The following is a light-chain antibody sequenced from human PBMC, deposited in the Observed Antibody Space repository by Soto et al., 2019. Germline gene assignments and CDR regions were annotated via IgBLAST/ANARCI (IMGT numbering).Light chain of an antibody. J-gene: IGLJ2*01. Sequence: QSALTQSASVSGSPGQSITISCTGTSSDVGGYNYVSWYQQHPGKAPKLMIYDVSNRPSGVSNRFSGSKSGNTASLTISGLQDEDEADYYCSSYTSSSIVVFGGGTKVTVL. V-gene: IGLV2-14*01. CDR1: SSDVGGYNY. CDR3: SSYTSSSIVV. CDR2: DVS.